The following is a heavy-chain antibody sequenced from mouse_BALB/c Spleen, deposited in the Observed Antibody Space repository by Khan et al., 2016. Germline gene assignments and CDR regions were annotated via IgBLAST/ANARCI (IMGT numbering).Heavy chain of an antibody. Sequence: QLQLQQSGAELVKAGASVKMSCKASGYTFTSYWMHWVKQRLGQGLEWFAETNPTNGRTYYNEKFKSKATLTVDKSSSTAYMLLSGPTFEDSAVYYGARIKKIVATYFDYWGQGTTLTVSS. CDR1: GYTFTSYW. J-gene: IGHJ2*01. D-gene: IGHD1-1*01. CDR3: ARIKKIVATYFDY. V-gene: IGHV1S81*02. CDR2: TNPTNGRT.